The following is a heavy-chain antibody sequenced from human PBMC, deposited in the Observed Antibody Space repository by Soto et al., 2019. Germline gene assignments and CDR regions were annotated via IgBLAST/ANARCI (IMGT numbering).Heavy chain of an antibody. CDR3: AKSNWFDP. Sequence: GGSLRLSCAASGFTFSDYCMNWVRQAPGKGKVWVSCIDSDGSSTSYADSVKGRFSISRDNAKNTLYLQMYCLRAEDTAVYYCAKSNWFDPWGQGTLVTVSS. CDR2: IDSDGSST. CDR1: GFTFSDYC. J-gene: IGHJ5*02. V-gene: IGHV3-74*01.